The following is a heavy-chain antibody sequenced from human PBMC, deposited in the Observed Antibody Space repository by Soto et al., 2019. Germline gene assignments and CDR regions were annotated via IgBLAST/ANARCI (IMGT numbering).Heavy chain of an antibody. CDR1: GGTFSSYA. J-gene: IGHJ4*02. V-gene: IGHV1-69*13. CDR2: IIPIFGTA. CDR3: ARGRAYYYGSGSYYNPLY. D-gene: IGHD3-10*01. Sequence: SVKVSCKASGGTFSSYAISWVRQAPGQGLEWMGGIIPIFGTANYAQKFQGRVTITADESTSTAYMELSSLRSEDTAVYYCARGRAYYYGSGSYYNPLYWGQGTLVTVSS.